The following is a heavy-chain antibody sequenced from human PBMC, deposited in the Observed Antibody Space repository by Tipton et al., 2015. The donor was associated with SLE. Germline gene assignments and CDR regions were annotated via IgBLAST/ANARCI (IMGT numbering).Heavy chain of an antibody. CDR3: ARSDTGTYPYYFDY. Sequence: TLSLTCTVSGGSLSSTSYYWGWVRQPPGKGLEWIGNVYYRGNTYYSPSLKSRITISIDTSKNQISLKLSSVTAADTALYYCARSDTGTYPYYFDYWGQGTLVTVSS. CDR1: GGSLSSTSYY. D-gene: IGHD1-26*01. V-gene: IGHV4-39*07. J-gene: IGHJ4*02. CDR2: VYYRGNT.